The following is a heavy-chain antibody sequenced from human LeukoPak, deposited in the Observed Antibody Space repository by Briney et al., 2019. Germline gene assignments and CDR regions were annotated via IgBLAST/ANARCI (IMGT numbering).Heavy chain of an antibody. V-gene: IGHV3-30*03. CDR1: GFTFSSYG. J-gene: IGHJ3*02. D-gene: IGHD3-10*01. CDR2: ISYDGSNK. Sequence: GGSLRLSCAASGFTFSSYGMHWVRQAPGKGLEWVAVISYDGSNKYYADFVKGRFTISRDNSKNTLYLQMNSLRAEDTAVYYCARVYHYYGSGSPDAFDIWGQGTMVTVSS. CDR3: ARVYHYYGSGSPDAFDI.